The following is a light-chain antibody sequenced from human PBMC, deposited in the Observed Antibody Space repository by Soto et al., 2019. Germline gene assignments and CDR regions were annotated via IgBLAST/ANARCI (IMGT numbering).Light chain of an antibody. CDR3: QQYTSYSRT. V-gene: IGKV1-5*03. Sequence: DIQMTQSPSTLSASVGDSVTITCRASQSISSWLAWYQQEPGKVPNLLIYKASSLESGVPPRFSGSGSGTEFTLTISSLQPDDFATYYCQQYTSYSRTFGQGTKVDIK. CDR2: KAS. CDR1: QSISSW. J-gene: IGKJ1*01.